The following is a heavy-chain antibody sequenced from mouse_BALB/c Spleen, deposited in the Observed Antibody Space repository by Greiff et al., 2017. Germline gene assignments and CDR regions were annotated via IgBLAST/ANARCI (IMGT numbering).Heavy chain of an antibody. CDR3: ARLAVVPFDY. J-gene: IGHJ2*01. V-gene: IGHV5-12-1*01. CDR1: GFAFSSYD. Sequence: DVMLVESGGGLVKPGGSLKLSCAASGFAFSSYDMSWVRQTPEKRLEWVAYISSGGGSTYYPDTVKGRFTISRDNAKNTLYLQMSSLKSEDTAMYYCARLAVVPFDYWGQGTTLTVSS. D-gene: IGHD1-1*01. CDR2: ISSGGGST.